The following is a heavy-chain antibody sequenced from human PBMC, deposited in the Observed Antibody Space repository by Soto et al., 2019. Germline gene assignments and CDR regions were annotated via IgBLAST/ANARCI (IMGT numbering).Heavy chain of an antibody. CDR3: ARVAVAEHGYFDL. J-gene: IGHJ2*01. CDR1: GGTFSSYT. Sequence: QVQLVQSGAEVKKPGSSVKVCCKASGGTFSSYTISWVRQAPGQGLEWMGRIIPILGIANYAQKFQGRVTITADKSTSTAYMELSSLRSEDTAVYYCARVAVAEHGYFDLWGRGTLVTVSS. V-gene: IGHV1-69*02. D-gene: IGHD6-19*01. CDR2: IIPILGIA.